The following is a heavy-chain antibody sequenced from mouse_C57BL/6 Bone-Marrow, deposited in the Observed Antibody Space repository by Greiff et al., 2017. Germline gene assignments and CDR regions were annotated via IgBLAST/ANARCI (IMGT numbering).Heavy chain of an antibody. V-gene: IGHV1-81*01. CDR2: IYPRSGNT. J-gene: IGHJ4*01. CDR3: AREGAYYSNYDAMDY. Sequence: QVQLQQSGAELARPGASVKLSCKASGYTFTSYGISWVKQRTGQGLEWIGEIYPRSGNTYYNEKFKGKATLTADKSSSTAYMELRSLTSEDSAVDFCAREGAYYSNYDAMDYWGQGTSVTVSS. CDR1: GYTFTSYG. D-gene: IGHD2-5*01.